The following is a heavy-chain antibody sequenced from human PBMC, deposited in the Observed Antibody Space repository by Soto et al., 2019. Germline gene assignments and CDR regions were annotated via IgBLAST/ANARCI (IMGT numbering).Heavy chain of an antibody. CDR3: ARDLRSARDYYDSSGYYYFDY. J-gene: IGHJ4*02. CDR1: GGTFSSYT. D-gene: IGHD3-22*01. Sequence: ASVKLSCKASGGTFSSYTISWVRQAPGRGLEWMGRIIPILGIANYAQKFQGRVTITADKSTSTAYMELRSLRSDDTAVYYCARDLRSARDYYDSSGYYYFDYWGQRTLVTVSS. V-gene: IGHV1-69*04. CDR2: IIPILGIA.